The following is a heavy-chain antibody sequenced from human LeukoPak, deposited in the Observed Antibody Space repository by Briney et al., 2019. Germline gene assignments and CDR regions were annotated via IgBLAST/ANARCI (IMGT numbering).Heavy chain of an antibody. Sequence: SETLSLTCTVSGGSITSNSHNWGWIRQPPGKGLEWIGSIYFSEYTYDNPSLKSRVTMSVDTSKNQFSLKLSSVTAADTAVYYCARGLPVRASYSYGKLFDYWGQGTLVTVSS. V-gene: IGHV4-39*01. CDR1: GGSITSNSHN. CDR2: IYFSEYT. CDR3: ARGLPVRASYSYGKLFDY. D-gene: IGHD5-18*01. J-gene: IGHJ4*02.